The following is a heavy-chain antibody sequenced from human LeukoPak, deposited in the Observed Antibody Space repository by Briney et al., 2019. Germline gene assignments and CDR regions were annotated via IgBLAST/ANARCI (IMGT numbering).Heavy chain of an antibody. D-gene: IGHD3-22*01. CDR1: GYTFTGYY. CDR2: INPNSGGT. Sequence: ASVKVSCKASGYTFTGYYMHWVRQAPGQGLEWMGWINPNSGGTNYAQKFQGRVTMTRDTSISTAYMEPSRLRSDDTAVYYCALRGDYYDSSGYTDYWGQGTLVTVSS. V-gene: IGHV1-2*02. J-gene: IGHJ4*02. CDR3: ALRGDYYDSSGYTDY.